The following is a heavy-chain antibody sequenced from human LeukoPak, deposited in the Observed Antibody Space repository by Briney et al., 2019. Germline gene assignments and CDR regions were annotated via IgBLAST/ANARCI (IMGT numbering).Heavy chain of an antibody. CDR1: GASISSSSYY. D-gene: IGHD1-26*01. Sequence: SETLSLTCTVSGASISSSSYYWGWIRQPPGKGLEWIGSIYYSGSTYYNPSLKSRVTISVDTSKNQFTLKLSSVTAADTAVYYCARHAMLSGSYLYNWFDPWGQGTLVTVSS. CDR2: IYYSGST. V-gene: IGHV4-39*01. J-gene: IGHJ5*02. CDR3: ARHAMLSGSYLYNWFDP.